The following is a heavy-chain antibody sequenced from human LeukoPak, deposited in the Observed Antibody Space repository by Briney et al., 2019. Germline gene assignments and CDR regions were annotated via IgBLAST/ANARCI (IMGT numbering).Heavy chain of an antibody. J-gene: IGHJ6*02. V-gene: IGHV3-15*05. CDR2: IRSKGDGGTI. CDR1: GLTSSHAW. Sequence: GGSLRLSCVTSGLTSSHAWMSWVRQAAGKGLEWVGRIRSKGDGGTIDYAAPEKGRFTVSRDDSNNTLYLQMNSLKIEDTAVYYCTTGVRWLGDYDFHGMDVWGQGSTVTVSS. D-gene: IGHD6-19*01. CDR3: TTGVRWLGDYDFHGMDV.